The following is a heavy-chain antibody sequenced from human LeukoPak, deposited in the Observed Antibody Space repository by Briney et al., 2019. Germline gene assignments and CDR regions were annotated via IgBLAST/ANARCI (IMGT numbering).Heavy chain of an antibody. J-gene: IGHJ4*02. Sequence: ASVTVSCKASGYTFTSYDINWVRQAPGQGLEWMGWMNPNSGNTGYAQKFQGRVTITRNTSISTAYMELSSLRSEDTAVYYCARGLDGSGYPDYWGQGTLVTVSS. V-gene: IGHV1-8*03. CDR3: ARGLDGSGYPDY. CDR2: MNPNSGNT. CDR1: GYTFTSYD. D-gene: IGHD3-22*01.